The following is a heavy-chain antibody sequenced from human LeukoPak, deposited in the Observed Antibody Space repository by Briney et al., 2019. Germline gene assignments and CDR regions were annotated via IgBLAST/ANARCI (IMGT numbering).Heavy chain of an antibody. CDR2: IYYSVST. Sequence: SETLSLTCTVSGGSISSSSYYWGWIRQPPGKGLEWIGSIYYSVSTYYNPSLESRVTISVDTSKNQSSLKLSSVTAADTAVYYCASEYYYDSSGYLNWFDPWGQGTLVTVSS. V-gene: IGHV4-39*01. CDR1: GGSISSSSYY. D-gene: IGHD3-22*01. CDR3: ASEYYYDSSGYLNWFDP. J-gene: IGHJ5*02.